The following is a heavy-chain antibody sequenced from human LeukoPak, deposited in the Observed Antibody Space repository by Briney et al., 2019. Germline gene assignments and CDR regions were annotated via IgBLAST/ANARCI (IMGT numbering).Heavy chain of an antibody. CDR3: AREPGFDSSGYLNWFDP. CDR1: GASISSYY. V-gene: IGHV4-59*12. J-gene: IGHJ5*02. CDR2: ISYSGST. D-gene: IGHD3-22*01. Sequence: PSETLSLTCTVSGASISSYYWSWIRQPPGKGLEWIGYISYSGSTNYNPSLKSRVTISADTSKNQVSLTLSSVTAADTAVYYCAREPGFDSSGYLNWFDPWGQGTLVTVSS.